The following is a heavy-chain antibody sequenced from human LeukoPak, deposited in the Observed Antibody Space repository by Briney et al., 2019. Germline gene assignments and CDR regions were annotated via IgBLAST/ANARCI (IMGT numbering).Heavy chain of an antibody. Sequence: ASVKVSCKTSGFIFSNYGFSWIRQAPGQGLEWMGWISVYNGQTDDAHNLQGRVIMTTDTSTSTLYMELKSLRSDDTAVYYCVRDSVVIAATPRDYWGQGTLVTVSS. CDR1: GFIFSNYG. D-gene: IGHD2-15*01. CDR2: ISVYNGQT. CDR3: VRDSVVIAATPRDY. V-gene: IGHV1-18*01. J-gene: IGHJ4*02.